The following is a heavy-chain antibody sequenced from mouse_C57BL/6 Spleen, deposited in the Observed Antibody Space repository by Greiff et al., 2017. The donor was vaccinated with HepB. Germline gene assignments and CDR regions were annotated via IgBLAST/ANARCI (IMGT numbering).Heavy chain of an antibody. Sequence: VQLQQSGAELVKPGASVKLSCTASGFNIKDYYMHWVKQRTEQGLEWIGRIAPEDGETKYAPKFKGKATITADTSSNTAYLQLSSLTSEDTAVYYCAVGLTTVVAPMDYWGQGTSVTVSS. CDR1: GFNIKDYY. V-gene: IGHV14-2*01. CDR2: IAPEDGET. D-gene: IGHD1-1*01. J-gene: IGHJ4*01. CDR3: AVGLTTVVAPMDY.